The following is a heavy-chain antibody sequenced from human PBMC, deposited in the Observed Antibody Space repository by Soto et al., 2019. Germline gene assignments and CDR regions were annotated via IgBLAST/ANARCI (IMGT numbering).Heavy chain of an antibody. CDR3: ARDRMAVAGTATWFDP. Sequence: ASVKVSCKASGYTFTSYGISWVRQAPGQGLEWMGWISAYNGNTNYAQKLQGRVTMTTDTSTSTAYMELRSLRSDDTAVYYCARDRMAVAGTATWFDPWGQGTLVTVSS. D-gene: IGHD6-19*01. J-gene: IGHJ5*02. CDR2: ISAYNGNT. CDR1: GYTFTSYG. V-gene: IGHV1-18*01.